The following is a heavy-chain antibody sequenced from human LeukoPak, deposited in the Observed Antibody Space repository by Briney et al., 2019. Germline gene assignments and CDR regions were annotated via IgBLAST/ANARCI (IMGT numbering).Heavy chain of an antibody. V-gene: IGHV3-23*01. CDR3: ARDLAVAGARYFDY. CDR1: GFTFGSYG. CDR2: ISGSGGTT. D-gene: IGHD6-19*01. J-gene: IGHJ4*02. Sequence: GGSLRLSCEASGFTFGSYGMSWVRQAPGKGLEWVSGISGSGGTTYYGDSVQGRFTISRDNSKNTLFLHMSSLRAEDTAVYYCARDLAVAGARYFDYWGQGTLVTVSS.